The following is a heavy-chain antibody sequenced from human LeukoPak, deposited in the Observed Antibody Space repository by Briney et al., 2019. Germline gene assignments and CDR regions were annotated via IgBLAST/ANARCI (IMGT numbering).Heavy chain of an antibody. Sequence: SETLSLTCTVSGGSISSGGYYWSWIRQHPGKGLEWIGYIYYSGSTYYNPSLKSRVTISVDTSKNQFSLKLSSVTAADTAVYYCARDLAYYDFWSGYYAKIPLQDVDVWGKGTTVTVSS. V-gene: IGHV4-31*03. CDR2: IYYSGST. D-gene: IGHD3-3*01. CDR1: GGSISSGGYY. J-gene: IGHJ6*04. CDR3: ARDLAYYDFWSGYYAKIPLQDVDV.